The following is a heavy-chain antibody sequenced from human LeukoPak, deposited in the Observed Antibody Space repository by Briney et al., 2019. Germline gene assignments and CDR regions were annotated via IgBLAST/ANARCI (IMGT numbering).Heavy chain of an antibody. CDR1: GGSISSSSYY. V-gene: IGHV4-39*01. CDR2: IYYSGST. Sequence: SETLSLTCTVSGGSISSSSYYWGWIRQPPGKGLEWIGSIYYSGSTYYNPSLKSRVTISADTSKNQFSLKLSSVTAADTAAYYCASSYPSWDYWGQGTLVTVSS. J-gene: IGHJ4*02. CDR3: ASSYPSWDY.